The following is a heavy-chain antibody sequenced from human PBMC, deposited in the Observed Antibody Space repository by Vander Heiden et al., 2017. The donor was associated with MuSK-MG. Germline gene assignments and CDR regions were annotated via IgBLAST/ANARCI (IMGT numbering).Heavy chain of an antibody. CDR2: ISSSSSYI. CDR3: ARDMVGGVGY. V-gene: IGHV3-21*01. Sequence: EVQLVDSGGGLVKPGVSLSLSCAASGFTFSSYGMNWVGQAPGKGLEWVSAISSSSSYIYYADSVKGRFTISRDNAKNSLYLQMNSLRAEDTAVYYCARDMVGGVGYWGQGTLVTVSS. CDR1: GFTFSSYG. D-gene: IGHD1-26*01. J-gene: IGHJ4*02.